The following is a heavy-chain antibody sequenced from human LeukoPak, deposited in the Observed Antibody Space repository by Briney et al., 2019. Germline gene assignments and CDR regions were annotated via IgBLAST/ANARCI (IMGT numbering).Heavy chain of an antibody. CDR3: AKDFRCSSTSCYTGFDY. Sequence: GGSLRLSCAASGFTFSSYWMSWVRLAPGKGLEWVANIKQDGSEKYYVDSVKGRFTISRDNAKNSLYLQMNSLRAEDTALYYCAKDFRCSSTSCYTGFDYWGQGTLVTVSS. V-gene: IGHV3-7*03. CDR1: GFTFSSYW. CDR2: IKQDGSEK. J-gene: IGHJ4*02. D-gene: IGHD2-2*02.